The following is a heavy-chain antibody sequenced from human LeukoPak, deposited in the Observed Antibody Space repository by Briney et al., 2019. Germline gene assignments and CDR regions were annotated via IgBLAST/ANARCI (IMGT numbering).Heavy chain of an antibody. CDR3: ARGLMSWSHYDYVWGSYRLNWFDP. Sequence: PSETLSLTCGVYGGSLSDSYWSWIRQPPGRGLEWIGEIDNSGGSNHDPSLKSRVFISIDTSKNQFSLKLTSVTAADTAVYYCARGLMSWSHYDYVWGSYRLNWFDPWGPGTLVTVSS. D-gene: IGHD3-16*02. V-gene: IGHV4-34*01. CDR1: GGSLSDSY. J-gene: IGHJ5*02. CDR2: IDNSGGS.